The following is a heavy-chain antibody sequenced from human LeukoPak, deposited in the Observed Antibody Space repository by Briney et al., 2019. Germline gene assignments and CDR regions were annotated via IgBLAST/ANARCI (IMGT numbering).Heavy chain of an antibody. Sequence: GGSLRLSCAASGFTFSTYGMHWVRQAPGKGLERVAFIRYDGSNKYYADSVKGRFTISRDNSKNTLYLQMNSLRAEDTAVYYCAKDYSVVPAATGLGYWGQGTLVTVSS. D-gene: IGHD2-2*01. CDR1: GFTFSTYG. CDR3: AKDYSVVPAATGLGY. V-gene: IGHV3-30*02. CDR2: IRYDGSNK. J-gene: IGHJ4*02.